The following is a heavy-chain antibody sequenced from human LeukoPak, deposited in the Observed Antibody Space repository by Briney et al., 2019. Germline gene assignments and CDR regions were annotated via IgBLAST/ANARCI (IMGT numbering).Heavy chain of an antibody. Sequence: GGSLRLSCAAPGFTFSSYAMSWVRQAPGKGLDWVSAISGSGGSTYYADSVKGRFTISRDNSKNTLYLQMNSLRAEDTAVYYCAKEGGYESTVTTSHFDYWGQGTLVTVSS. CDR2: ISGSGGST. D-gene: IGHD4-17*01. V-gene: IGHV3-23*01. J-gene: IGHJ4*02. CDR3: AKEGGYESTVTTSHFDY. CDR1: GFTFSSYA.